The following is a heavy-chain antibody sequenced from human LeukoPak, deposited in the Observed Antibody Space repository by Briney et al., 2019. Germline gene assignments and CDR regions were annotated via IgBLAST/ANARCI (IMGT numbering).Heavy chain of an antibody. CDR1: GYTFTGYY. Sequence: ASVKVSCKASGYTFTGYYMHWVRQAPGQGLEWMGWISPNSGGTNYAQKFQGRVTMTRDTSISTAYMELSRLRSDDTAVYYCAREGYCSSTSCYAVFDYWGQGTLVTVSS. CDR2: ISPNSGGT. J-gene: IGHJ4*02. CDR3: AREGYCSSTSCYAVFDY. V-gene: IGHV1-2*02. D-gene: IGHD2-2*01.